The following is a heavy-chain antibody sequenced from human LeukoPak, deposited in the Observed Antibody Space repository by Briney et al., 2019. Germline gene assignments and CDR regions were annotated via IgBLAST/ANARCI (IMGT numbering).Heavy chain of an antibody. V-gene: IGHV3-7*01. CDR1: GFTFSSYW. CDR2: IKQDGSEK. CDR3: ARGDFYSYYYYYYMDV. Sequence: PGGSLRLSCAASGFTFSSYWMSWVSQPAGKGLEWVANIKQDGSEKYYVDSVKGRFTISRDNAKNSLYLQMNSLRAEDTAVYYCARGDFYSYYYYYYMDVWGKGTTVTVSS. J-gene: IGHJ6*03. D-gene: IGHD2-15*01.